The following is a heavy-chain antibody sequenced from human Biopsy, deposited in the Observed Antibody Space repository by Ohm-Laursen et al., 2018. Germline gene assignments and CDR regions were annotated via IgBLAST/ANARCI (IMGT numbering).Heavy chain of an antibody. CDR2: INCKTGAT. Sequence: SSVKVSCKASSYTFTDYNIHWMRQAPGQGLEWLGYINCKTGATNYAQKFQGTVTMTRDTSISTADLALGSLRSADTAIYYCARDPLNGHKHFDYWGQGSLVTVSS. V-gene: IGHV1-2*02. CDR3: ARDPLNGHKHFDY. CDR1: SYTFTDYN. J-gene: IGHJ4*02. D-gene: IGHD2-8*01.